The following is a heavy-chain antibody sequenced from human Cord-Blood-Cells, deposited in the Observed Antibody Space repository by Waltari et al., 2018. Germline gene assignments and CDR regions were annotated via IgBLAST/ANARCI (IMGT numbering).Heavy chain of an antibody. CDR2: ISSSNSYI. CDR1: GITFSRYI. CDR3: ARAERNWNYYMDV. J-gene: IGHJ6*03. Sequence: EVQLVESGGGLVKPGGSLRLSSAASGITFSRYIMNRVRQAPGKVLVWVSSISSSNSYIYYADSVKGRFTISRDNAKNSLYLQSNSLRDEDTAVDYWARAERNWNYYMDVWGKGTTVTVSS. V-gene: IGHV3-21*01. D-gene: IGHD1-1*01.